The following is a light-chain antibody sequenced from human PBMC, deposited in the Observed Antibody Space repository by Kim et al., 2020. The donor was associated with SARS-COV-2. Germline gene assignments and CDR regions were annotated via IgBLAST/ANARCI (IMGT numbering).Light chain of an antibody. CDR2: DVS. Sequence: QSALTQPASVSGSPGQSITISCTGTSSDVGGYNYVSWYQQQPGKAPKLMIYDVSNRPSGVSNRFSGSKSGNTASMTISGLQAEDEADYYCSSYTSSSTLYVFGTGTKFTFL. J-gene: IGLJ1*01. CDR1: SSDVGGYNY. CDR3: SSYTSSSTLYV. V-gene: IGLV2-14*03.